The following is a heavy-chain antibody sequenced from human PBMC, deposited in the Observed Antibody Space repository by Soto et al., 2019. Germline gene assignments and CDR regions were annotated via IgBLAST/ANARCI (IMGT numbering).Heavy chain of an antibody. D-gene: IGHD2-2*02. CDR3: ARQSYCSSTSCYTVDS. CDR1: GYSFTSYW. Sequence: GESLKICCKGSGYSFTSYWIGWVRQMPGKGLEWMGIIYPGDSDTRYSPSFQGQVTISADKSISTAYLQWSSLKASDTAMYYCARQSYCSSTSCYTVDSWGQGTLVTVSS. V-gene: IGHV5-51*01. J-gene: IGHJ4*02. CDR2: IYPGDSDT.